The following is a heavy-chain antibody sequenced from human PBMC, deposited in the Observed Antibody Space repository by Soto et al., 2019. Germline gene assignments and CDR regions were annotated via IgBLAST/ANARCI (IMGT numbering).Heavy chain of an antibody. Sequence: PGGSLRLSCAASGFTFSSYAMSWVRQAPGKGLERVSAISGSGGSTYYADSVKGRFTISRDNSKNTLYLQMNSLRAEDTAVYYCAKALLPVVPAAMVWFDPWGQGTLVTVSS. V-gene: IGHV3-23*01. D-gene: IGHD2-2*01. J-gene: IGHJ5*02. CDR2: ISGSGGST. CDR3: AKALLPVVPAAMVWFDP. CDR1: GFTFSSYA.